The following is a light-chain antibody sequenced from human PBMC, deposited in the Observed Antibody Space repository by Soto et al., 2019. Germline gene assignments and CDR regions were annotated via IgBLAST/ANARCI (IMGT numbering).Light chain of an antibody. CDR3: QQRSNWPPIT. Sequence: EIVLTHSPGTLSLSPCERAALSASASQSVSNNYLAWYQQKPGQAPRLLIYGASSRATGIPDRFSGSGSGTDFTLTISSLEPEDFAVYYCQQRSNWPPITFGQGTRLEI. CDR2: GAS. V-gene: IGKV3D-20*02. CDR1: QSVSNNY. J-gene: IGKJ5*01.